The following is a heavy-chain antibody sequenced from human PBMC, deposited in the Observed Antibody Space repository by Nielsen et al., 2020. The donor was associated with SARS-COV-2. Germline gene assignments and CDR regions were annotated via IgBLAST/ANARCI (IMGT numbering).Heavy chain of an antibody. CDR3: ARGSSSWYSEDYYYGMDV. J-gene: IGHJ6*02. Sequence: WIRQPPGKALEWLSYIGGNGRNIFYADSVKGRFTISRDNAKNSLYLQMNSLRAEDTAVYYCARGSSSWYSEDYYYGMDVWGQGTTVTVSS. CDR2: IGGNGRNI. D-gene: IGHD6-13*01. V-gene: IGHV3-11*04.